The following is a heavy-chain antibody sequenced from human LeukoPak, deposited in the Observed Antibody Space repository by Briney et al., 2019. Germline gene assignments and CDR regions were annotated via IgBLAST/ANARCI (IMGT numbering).Heavy chain of an antibody. V-gene: IGHV3-21*01. CDR3: ARGPRLYYDSADY. Sequence: PGGSLRLSCAASGFTFSSYSMNWVRQAPGKGLEWVSSISSSSSYIYYADSVKGRFTISRDNAKNSLYLQMNSLRAEDTAVYYCARGPRLYYDSADYWGQGTLVTVSS. CDR1: GFTFSSYS. CDR2: ISSSSSYI. J-gene: IGHJ4*02. D-gene: IGHD3-22*01.